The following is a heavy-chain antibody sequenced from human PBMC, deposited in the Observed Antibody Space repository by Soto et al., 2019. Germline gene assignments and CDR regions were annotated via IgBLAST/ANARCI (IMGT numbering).Heavy chain of an antibody. Sequence: GGSLRLSCAASGFTFSSYGMHWVRQAPGKGLEWVAVISYDGSNKYYADSVKGRFTISRDNSKNTLYLQMNSLRAEDTAVYYCAKDLLKDMVRGPSDYWGQGTLVTVSS. CDR1: GFTFSSYG. CDR2: ISYDGSNK. D-gene: IGHD3-10*01. CDR3: AKDLLKDMVRGPSDY. V-gene: IGHV3-30*18. J-gene: IGHJ4*02.